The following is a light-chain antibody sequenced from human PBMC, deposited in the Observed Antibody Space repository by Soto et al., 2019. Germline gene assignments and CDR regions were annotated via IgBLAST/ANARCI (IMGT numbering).Light chain of an antibody. CDR1: QSASSNY. V-gene: IGKV3-20*01. J-gene: IGKJ4*01. CDR3: KQYGRSPPLI. Sequence: EIVLTQSPGTLSLSPGESATLSCRASQSASSNYVAWYQQKPGQAPRLLIYAASTRATGIPDRLSGSGSGTEFTLTISRLAPEDFAVYYCKQYGRSPPLIFGGGTQVEIK. CDR2: AAS.